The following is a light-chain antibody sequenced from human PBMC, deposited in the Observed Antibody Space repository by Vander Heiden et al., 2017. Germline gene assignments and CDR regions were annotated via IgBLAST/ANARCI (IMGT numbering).Light chain of an antibody. CDR1: SYNIGNKY. CDR3: GTWDSSLSAVV. V-gene: IGLV1-51*01. Sequence: QSVFTQPPSVSAAPGQKDTTTGTGSSYNIGNKYVSWYQQLPGTAPKLLIYDNNKLPSGIPDRFSGSKSGTSATLGITGLQTGDEADYYCGTWDSSLSAVVFGGGTKLTVL. J-gene: IGLJ2*01. CDR2: DNN.